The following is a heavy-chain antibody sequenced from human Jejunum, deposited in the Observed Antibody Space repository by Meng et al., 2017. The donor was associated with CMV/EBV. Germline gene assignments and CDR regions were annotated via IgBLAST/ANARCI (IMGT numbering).Heavy chain of an antibody. J-gene: IGHJ4*02. V-gene: IGHV7-4-1*02. D-gene: IGHD3-22*01. CDR1: GYTFSSYA. Sequence: QVHLVQSGSELMNPGASVTVSCRASGYTFSSYAINWLRQAPGRGLEWMGWIYTNTGNPTYAQGFTGRLVFSLDTSASTAYLQITSLKAEDTAVYYCARPIGSGGYYYFDYWGQGTLVTVSS. CDR3: ARPIGSGGYYYFDY. CDR2: IYTNTGNP.